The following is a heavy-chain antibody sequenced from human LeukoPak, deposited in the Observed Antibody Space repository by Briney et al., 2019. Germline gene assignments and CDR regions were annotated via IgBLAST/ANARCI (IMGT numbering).Heavy chain of an antibody. D-gene: IGHD4/OR15-4a*01. CDR1: GVSISSGGYS. CDR2: IYHSGST. CDR3: ASGASLDY. Sequence: SQTLSLTCAVSGVSISSGGYSWSWIRQPPGKGLEWIGYIYHSGSTYYNPSLKSRVTISVDTSKNQFSLKVTSVTAADAAVYYCASGASLDYWGQGILVTVSS. V-gene: IGHV4-30-2*01. J-gene: IGHJ4*02.